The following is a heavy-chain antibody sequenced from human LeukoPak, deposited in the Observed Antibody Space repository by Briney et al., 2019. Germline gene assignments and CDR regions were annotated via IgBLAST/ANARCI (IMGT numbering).Heavy chain of an antibody. V-gene: IGHV4-59*12. Sequence: PSETLSLTCTVSGGSIRSYYWSWIRQPPGKGLEWIGYIFYSGSTNYNPSLRSRVTISLDTSKNQFSLKLSSVTAADTAVYYCAKSLYGSGSYYNWFDPWGQGTLVTVSS. CDR1: GGSIRSYY. J-gene: IGHJ5*02. CDR2: IFYSGST. D-gene: IGHD3-10*01. CDR3: AKSLYGSGSYYNWFDP.